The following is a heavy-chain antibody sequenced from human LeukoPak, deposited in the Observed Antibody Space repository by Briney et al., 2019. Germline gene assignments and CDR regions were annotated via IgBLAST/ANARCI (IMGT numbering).Heavy chain of an antibody. D-gene: IGHD2-15*01. V-gene: IGHV4-59*12. CDR3: ARFIDEVVAATPSFYYYYYMDV. CDR2: IYYSGST. CDR1: GGSISRYY. Sequence: SETLSLTCTVSGGSISRYYWSWIRQPPGKGLEWIGYIYYSGSTNYNPSLKSRVTMSVDTSKNQFSLKLSSVTAADTAVYYCARFIDEVVAATPSFYYYYYMDVWGKGTTVTISS. J-gene: IGHJ6*03.